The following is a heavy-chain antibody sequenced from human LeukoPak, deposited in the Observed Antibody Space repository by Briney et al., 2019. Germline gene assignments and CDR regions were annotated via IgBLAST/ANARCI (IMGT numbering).Heavy chain of an antibody. CDR3: VSEDGSGSYGVY. D-gene: IGHD3-10*01. CDR1: GFAFRSYW. Sequence: GGSLRLSCAASGFAFRSYWMHWVRQAPGKGLVWVSRINPDGSATTNADSVKGRFTISRDNAKNTLYLQMDSLRAEDTAVYYCVSEDGSGSYGVYWGQGTLVTVSS. CDR2: INPDGSAT. J-gene: IGHJ4*02. V-gene: IGHV3-74*01.